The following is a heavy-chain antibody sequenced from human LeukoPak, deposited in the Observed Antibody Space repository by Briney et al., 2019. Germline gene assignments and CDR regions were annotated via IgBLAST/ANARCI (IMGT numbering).Heavy chain of an antibody. CDR2: INTDGSST. D-gene: IGHD3-3*01. V-gene: IGHV3-74*01. J-gene: IGHJ4*02. CDR1: GFTFSSYW. CDR3: TRGRSGNYFDY. Sequence: GDSLRLSCAASGFTFSSYWMHWVRQAPGKGLVWVSRINTDGSSTGYADSVKGRFTISRDNAKNSLYLQMNSLGAEDTAVYYCTRGRSGNYFDYWGQGTLVTVSS.